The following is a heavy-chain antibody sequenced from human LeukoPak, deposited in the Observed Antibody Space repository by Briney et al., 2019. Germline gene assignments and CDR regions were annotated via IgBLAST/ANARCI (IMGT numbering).Heavy chain of an antibody. CDR1: GGSISSSSYY. CDR2: IYYSGST. J-gene: IGHJ4*02. D-gene: IGHD2-2*01. CDR3: ARDDPQHCSSTSCSEGVGY. Sequence: PSETLSLTCTVSGGSISSSSYYWGWIRQPPGKGLEWIGSIYYSGSTYYNPSLKSRVTISVDTSKNQFSLKLSSVTAADTAVYYCARDDPQHCSSTSCSEGVGYWGQGTLVTVSS. V-gene: IGHV4-39*02.